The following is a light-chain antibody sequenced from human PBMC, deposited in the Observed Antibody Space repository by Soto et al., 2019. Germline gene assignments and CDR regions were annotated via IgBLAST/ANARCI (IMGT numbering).Light chain of an antibody. CDR3: SSYTRNSTLV. Sequence: QSVLTQPASVSGSPGQSITISCTGTSSDVGGYNYVSWYQHPPGKAPKLMIYEVSNRPSGVSNRFSGSKSGNTASLTISGLQAEDEADYYCSSYTRNSTLVFGGGTKVTVL. V-gene: IGLV2-14*01. CDR1: SSDVGGYNY. J-gene: IGLJ2*01. CDR2: EVS.